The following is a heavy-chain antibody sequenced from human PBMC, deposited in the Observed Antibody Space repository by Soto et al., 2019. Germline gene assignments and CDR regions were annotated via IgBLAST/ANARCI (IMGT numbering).Heavy chain of an antibody. CDR3: ARDGGNYGDNDY. D-gene: IGHD4-17*01. V-gene: IGHV1-46*01. Sequence: GASVKNYCKASGYTLTSYHMDWVRQAPGQGLEWVGKMSPSGDRTWYPQKFRGRVTMTRDMSTGTYYMELSSLRSEDTAVYYCARDGGNYGDNDYWGQGTLVTVSS. CDR1: GYTLTSYH. J-gene: IGHJ4*02. CDR2: MSPSGDRT.